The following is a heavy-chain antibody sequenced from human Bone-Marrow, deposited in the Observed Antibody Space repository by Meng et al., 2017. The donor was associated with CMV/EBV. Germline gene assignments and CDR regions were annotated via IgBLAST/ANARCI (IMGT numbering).Heavy chain of an antibody. J-gene: IGHJ4*02. D-gene: IGHD3-16*02. Sequence: ISSGAYYWSWIRRHPGKGLEWIGYIYYSGSTYYNPSLKSRLTISVDTSKNQYSLKLSSVTAADTAVYYCARVRMITFGGIISHRYFDYWGQGTLVTVSS. V-gene: IGHV4-31*02. CDR2: IYYSGST. CDR3: ARVRMITFGGIISHRYFDY. CDR1: ISSGAYY.